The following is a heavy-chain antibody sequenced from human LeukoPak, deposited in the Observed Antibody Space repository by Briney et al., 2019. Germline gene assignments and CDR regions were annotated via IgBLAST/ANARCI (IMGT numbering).Heavy chain of an antibody. J-gene: IGHJ3*02. CDR3: AREGIAAAGTPHAFDI. D-gene: IGHD6-13*01. Sequence: PSETLSLTCAVSGGSISSSNWWSWVRQPPGKGLEWIGEIYHSGSTNYNPSLKSRVTISVDKSKNQFSLKLSSVTAADTAVYYCAREGIAAAGTPHAFDIWGQGTMVTVSS. V-gene: IGHV4-4*02. CDR2: IYHSGST. CDR1: GGSISSSNW.